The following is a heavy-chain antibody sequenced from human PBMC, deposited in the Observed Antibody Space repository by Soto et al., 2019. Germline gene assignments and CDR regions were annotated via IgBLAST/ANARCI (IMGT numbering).Heavy chain of an antibody. CDR1: GFTFSSYE. V-gene: IGHV3-48*03. Sequence: EVQLVESGGGLVQPGGSLRLSCATSGFTFSSYEMNWVRQAPGKGLEWVSYISSSGSTIYYADSVKGRFTISRDNAKNSLYLQMDSLRAEDTAVYYCARDQEAGSFVPYYYGMDVWGQGTTVTVSS. CDR3: ARDQEAGSFVPYYYGMDV. D-gene: IGHD6-13*01. CDR2: ISSSGSTI. J-gene: IGHJ6*02.